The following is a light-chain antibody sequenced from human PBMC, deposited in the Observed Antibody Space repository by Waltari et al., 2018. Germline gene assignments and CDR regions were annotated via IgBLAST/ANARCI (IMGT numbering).Light chain of an antibody. CDR2: GAS. CDR3: HQYYNTPFT. CDR1: QSFLYHSHNKNS. V-gene: IGKV4-1*01. Sequence: DIVMTQSPDSLAVSLGERATINCKSSQSFLYHSHNKNSLSWYQQKPGQPPKLIIYGASTRESGVPDRFSGSGSGTDFTLTISSLQAEDVAVYYCHQYYNTPFTFGPGTKVDIK. J-gene: IGKJ3*01.